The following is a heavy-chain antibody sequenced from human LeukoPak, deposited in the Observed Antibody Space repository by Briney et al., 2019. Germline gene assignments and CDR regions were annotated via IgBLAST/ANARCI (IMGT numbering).Heavy chain of an antibody. CDR3: AKVMDIVVVVAAVDY. J-gene: IGHJ4*02. CDR2: INWNGGST. D-gene: IGHD2-15*01. CDR1: GFTFDDYG. V-gene: IGHV3-20*04. Sequence: GGSLRLSCAASGFTFDDYGMSWVRQAPGKGLEWVSGINWNGGSTGYADSVKGRFTISRDNSKNSLYLQMNSLRTEDTALYYCAKVMDIVVVVAAVDYWGQGTLVTVSS.